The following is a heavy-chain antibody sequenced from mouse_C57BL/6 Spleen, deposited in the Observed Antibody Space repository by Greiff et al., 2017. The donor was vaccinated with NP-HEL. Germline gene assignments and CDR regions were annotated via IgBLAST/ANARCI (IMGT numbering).Heavy chain of an antibody. CDR2: IDPSDSYT. CDR3: ARSGSITTARWYFDV. V-gene: IGHV1-59*01. J-gene: IGHJ1*03. D-gene: IGHD1-2*01. Sequence: QVQLRQPGAELVRPGTSVKLSCKASGYTFTSYWMHWVKQRPGQGLEWIGVIDPSDSYTNYNQKFKGKATLTVDTSSSTAYMQLSSLTSEDSAVYYCARSGSITTARWYFDVWGTGTTVTVSS. CDR1: GYTFTSYW.